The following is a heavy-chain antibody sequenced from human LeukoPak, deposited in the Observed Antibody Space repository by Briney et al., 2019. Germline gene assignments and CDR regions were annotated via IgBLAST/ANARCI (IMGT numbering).Heavy chain of an antibody. CDR1: GGSISSDY. D-gene: IGHD4-17*01. V-gene: IGHV4-59*08. Sequence: SETLSLTCTVSGGSISSDYWSWIRQPPGKGLEWIGYIYYSGSTNFNPSLNSRVTISVDTSKNQFSLKLSSVIAADTAVYYCARHMDSGDYPFEYWGQGTLVTVSS. CDR3: ARHMDSGDYPFEY. J-gene: IGHJ4*02. CDR2: IYYSGST.